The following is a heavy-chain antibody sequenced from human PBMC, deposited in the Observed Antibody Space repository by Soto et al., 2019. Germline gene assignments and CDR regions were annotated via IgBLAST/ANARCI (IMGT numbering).Heavy chain of an antibody. CDR1: GGSISSGGDY. J-gene: IGHJ4*02. D-gene: IGHD3-10*01. CDR2: IYYSGST. V-gene: IGHV4-31*03. CDR3: ARDRRITMVRGVISTLDY. Sequence: SETLCLTCTVSGGSISSGGDYWSWIRQHPGKGLEWIGYIYYSGSTYYNPSLKSRVTISVDTSKNQFSLKLSSVTAADTAVYYCARDRRITMVRGVISTLDYWGQGTLVTVSS.